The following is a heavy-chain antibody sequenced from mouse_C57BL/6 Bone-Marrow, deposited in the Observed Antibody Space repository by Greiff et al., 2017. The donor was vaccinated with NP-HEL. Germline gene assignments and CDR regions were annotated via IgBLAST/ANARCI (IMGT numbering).Heavy chain of an antibody. D-gene: IGHD2-4*01. V-gene: IGHV6-6*01. CDR1: GFTFSDAW. CDR2: IRNKANNHAT. J-gene: IGHJ3*01. CDR3: TRDYDYDGAWFAY. Sequence: EVKLVESGGGLVQPGGSMKLSCAASGFTFSDAWMDWVRQSPEKGLEWVAEIRNKANNHATYYAESVKGRFTISRDDSKSSVYLQMNSLRAEDTGIYYCTRDYDYDGAWFAYWGQGTLVTVSA.